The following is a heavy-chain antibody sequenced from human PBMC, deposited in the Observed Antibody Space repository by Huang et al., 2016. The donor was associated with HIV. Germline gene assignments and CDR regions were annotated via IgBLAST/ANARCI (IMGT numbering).Heavy chain of an antibody. CDR2: IYWDDEK. J-gene: IGHJ4*02. CDR3: AHIGDIFAAYSPEYFDY. D-gene: IGHD2-15*01. V-gene: IGHV2-5*02. CDR1: GFSLNTSGVG. Sequence: QITLKESGPTLVKPTQTLTLACTFSGFSLNTSGVGVAWIRQPPGKALEWLALIYWDDEKRYRPSLKSRLTISKDPSNNQVVLTMTNMDPVDTASYFCAHIGDIFAAYSPEYFDYWGQGALVTVSS.